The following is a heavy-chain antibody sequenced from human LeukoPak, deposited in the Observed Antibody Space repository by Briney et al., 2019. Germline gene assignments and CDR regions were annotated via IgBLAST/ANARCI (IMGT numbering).Heavy chain of an antibody. CDR2: ISYDGSNK. Sequence: GRSLRLSCAASGFTFSSYAMHWVHQAPGKGLEWVAVISYDGSNKYYADSVKGRFTISRDNSKNTLYLQMNSLRAEDTAVYYCARDAGHYFDYWGQGTLVTISS. J-gene: IGHJ4*02. V-gene: IGHV3-30-3*01. CDR1: GFTFSSYA. D-gene: IGHD3-10*01. CDR3: ARDAGHYFDY.